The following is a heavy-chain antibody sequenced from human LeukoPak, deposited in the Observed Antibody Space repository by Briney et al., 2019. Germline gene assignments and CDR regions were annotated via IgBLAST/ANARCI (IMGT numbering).Heavy chain of an antibody. CDR3: AREEQQLADC. CDR1: GFTFSSYE. V-gene: IGHV3-48*03. J-gene: IGHJ4*02. D-gene: IGHD6-13*01. Sequence: PGGSLRLSCAASGFTFSSYETNWVRQAPGKGLEWVSYISSSGSTIYYADSVKGRFTISRDNAKNSLYLQMNSLRAEDTAVYYCAREEQQLADCWGQGTLVTVSS. CDR2: ISSSGSTI.